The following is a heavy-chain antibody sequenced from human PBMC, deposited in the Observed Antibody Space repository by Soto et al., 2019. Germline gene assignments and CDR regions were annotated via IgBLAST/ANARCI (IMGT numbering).Heavy chain of an antibody. J-gene: IGHJ4*02. CDR3: AREYCSGGSCYSDRFDY. CDR1: GYTFTSYD. V-gene: IGHV1-8*01. CDR2: MNPNSGNT. D-gene: IGHD2-15*01. Sequence: VASVKVSCKASGYTFTSYDINWVRQATGQGLEWMGWMNPNSGNTGYAQKFQGRVTMTRNTSISTAYMELSSLRSEDTAVYYCAREYCSGGSCYSDRFDYWGQGTLVTVSS.